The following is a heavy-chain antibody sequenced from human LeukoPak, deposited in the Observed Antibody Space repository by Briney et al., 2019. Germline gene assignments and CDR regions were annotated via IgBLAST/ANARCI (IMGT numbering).Heavy chain of an antibody. Sequence: ASVKVSCKASGYTFTSYGISWVRQAPGQGPEWMGWISAYNGNTNYAQKLQGRVTMTTDTSTSTAYMELRSLRSDDTAVYYCARDLIGDGYNYYYYWGQGTLVTVSS. CDR1: GYTFTSYG. J-gene: IGHJ4*02. CDR3: ARDLIGDGYNYYYY. D-gene: IGHD5-24*01. V-gene: IGHV1-18*01. CDR2: ISAYNGNT.